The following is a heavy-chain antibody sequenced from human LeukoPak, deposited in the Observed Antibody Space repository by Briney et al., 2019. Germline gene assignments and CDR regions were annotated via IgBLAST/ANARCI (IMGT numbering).Heavy chain of an antibody. CDR2: ISSSGSTI. J-gene: IGHJ2*01. CDR3: ARATPPREWLPNYWYFDL. V-gene: IGHV3-11*01. CDR1: GFTFGDYY. D-gene: IGHD5-24*01. Sequence: RSGGFLRLSCAASGFTFGDYYMSWIRQAPGKGLEWVSYISSSGSTIYYADSVKGRFTISRDNAKNSLYLQMNSLRAEDTAVYYCARATPPREWLPNYWYFDLWGRGTLVTVSS.